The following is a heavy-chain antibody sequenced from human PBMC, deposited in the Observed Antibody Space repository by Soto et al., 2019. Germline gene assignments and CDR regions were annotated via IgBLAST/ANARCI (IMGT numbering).Heavy chain of an antibody. Sequence: ASVKVSCKTSGYSFHNSGISWVRQAPGQGLEWMGWISVFNRYAHSAQKFQGRVIMTADTFTSTAYMELRGLRSDDTAMYYCSKNGTTWFASWGQGTPVTVSS. CDR1: GYSFHNSG. V-gene: IGHV1-18*01. CDR2: ISVFNRYA. D-gene: IGHD1-1*01. J-gene: IGHJ5*01. CDR3: SKNGTTWFAS.